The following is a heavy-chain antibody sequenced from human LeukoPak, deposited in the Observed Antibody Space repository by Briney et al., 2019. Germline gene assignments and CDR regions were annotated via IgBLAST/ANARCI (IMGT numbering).Heavy chain of an antibody. CDR1: RGTFSSYA. CDR3: ARETNEGHNY. CDR2: INPNSGGT. D-gene: IGHD1-1*01. J-gene: IGHJ4*02. V-gene: IGHV1-2*02. Sequence: ASVKVSCKASRGTFSSYAISWVRQAPGQGLEWMGWINPNSGGTNYAQKFQGRVTMTRDTSISTAYMELSRLRSDDTAVYYCARETNEGHNYWGQGTLVTVSS.